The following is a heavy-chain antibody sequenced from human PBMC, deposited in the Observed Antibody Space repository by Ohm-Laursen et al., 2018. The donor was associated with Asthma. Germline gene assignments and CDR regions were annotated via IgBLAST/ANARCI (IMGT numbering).Heavy chain of an antibody. Sequence: SLRLSCAASGFTVSSNYMSWVRQAPGKGLEWVSVIYSGGSTYYADSVKGRFTISRDNSKNTLYLQMNSLRAEDTAVYYCARQSVGATTFYYYYGMDVWGQGTTVTVSS. CDR3: ARQSVGATTFYYYYGMDV. J-gene: IGHJ6*02. D-gene: IGHD1-26*01. CDR2: IYSGGST. CDR1: GFTVSSNY. V-gene: IGHV3-53*01.